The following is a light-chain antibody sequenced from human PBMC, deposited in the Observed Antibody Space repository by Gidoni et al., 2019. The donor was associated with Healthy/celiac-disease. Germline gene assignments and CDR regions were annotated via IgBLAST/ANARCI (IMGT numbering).Light chain of an antibody. Sequence: DIQMTQSPSSLSASVGDRVTITCQASQDISNYLNWYQQKPGKAPKLLIYDASNLETGVPSRFSGSGSGTDFTVTISSLQPEDIATYYCQQYDNLSLTFGGXTKVEIK. J-gene: IGKJ4*01. V-gene: IGKV1-33*01. CDR3: QQYDNLSLT. CDR2: DAS. CDR1: QDISNY.